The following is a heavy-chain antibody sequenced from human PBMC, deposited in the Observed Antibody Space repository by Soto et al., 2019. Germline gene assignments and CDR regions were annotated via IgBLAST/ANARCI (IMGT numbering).Heavy chain of an antibody. CDR3: ASGYSTGWSYGMDV. CDR2: IIPIFGPA. J-gene: IGHJ6*02. Sequence: GASVKVSCKASGGTFSSIAINWVRQAPGQGLELMGGIIPIFGPANYAQKFQGRVTITADESTSTAYMELSSLRSEDTAVYYCASGYSTGWSYGMDVWGQGTTVTVYS. CDR1: GGTFSSIA. D-gene: IGHD6-19*01. V-gene: IGHV1-69*13.